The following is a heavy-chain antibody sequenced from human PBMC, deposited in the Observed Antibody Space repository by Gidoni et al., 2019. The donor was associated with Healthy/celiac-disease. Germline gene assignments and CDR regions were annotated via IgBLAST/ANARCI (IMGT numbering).Heavy chain of an antibody. Sequence: EVQLLESGGGLVQPGGSLRLSCAASGFTFSSYAMSWVRQAPGKGLEWVSAIRGSGGSTYYADSVKGRFTISRDNSKNTLYLQMNSLRAEDTAVYYCAKGEESGGPPGIVLMVYATPFDYWGQGTLVTVSS. J-gene: IGHJ4*02. CDR1: GFTFSSYA. CDR3: AKGEESGGPPGIVLMVYATPFDY. V-gene: IGHV3-23*01. CDR2: IRGSGGST. D-gene: IGHD2-8*01.